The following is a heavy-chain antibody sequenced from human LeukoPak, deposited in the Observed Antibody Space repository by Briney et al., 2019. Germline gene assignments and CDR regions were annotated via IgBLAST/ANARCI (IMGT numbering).Heavy chain of an antibody. V-gene: IGHV4-34*01. CDR3: ARGRGTATNPAGY. CDR2: INHSGST. CDR1: GGSFSGYY. J-gene: IGHJ4*02. Sequence: SETLSLTCAVYGGSFSGYYWSWIRQPPGKGLEWIGEINHSGSTNYNPSLKSRVTISVDTSKNQFSLKLSSVTAADTAVYYCARGRGTATNPAGYWGQGTLVTVSS. D-gene: IGHD5-24*01.